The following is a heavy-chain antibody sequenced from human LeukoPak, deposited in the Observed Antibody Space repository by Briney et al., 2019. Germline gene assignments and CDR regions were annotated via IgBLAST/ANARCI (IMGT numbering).Heavy chain of an antibody. D-gene: IGHD1/OR15-1a*01. CDR3: ARRNSGWNNSKGWFDP. V-gene: IGHV4-59*08. CDR1: GGSVSRYY. J-gene: IGHJ5*02. Sequence: SETLSLTCSVSGGSVSRYYWSWIRQSPGKGLEWIAYIYYTGSVNYNPSLKSRVTMSIDTSKNQFSLKLSSVTAADSAVYFCARRNSGWNNSKGWFDPWGQGTLVTVSS. CDR2: IYYTGSV.